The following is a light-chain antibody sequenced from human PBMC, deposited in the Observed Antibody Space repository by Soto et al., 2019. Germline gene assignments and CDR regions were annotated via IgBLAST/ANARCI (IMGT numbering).Light chain of an antibody. Sequence: MTQSPSTLSVSPGDSATLSCRASQSISNNLAWYQQNPGQAPRLLIYAASTRPVGVPARFSGSGSGTEFTLTIRSLQAEDLALYYCDQYYNSPLPFGQGTKVEIK. CDR3: DQYYNSPLP. V-gene: IGKV3-15*01. CDR1: QSISNN. CDR2: AAS. J-gene: IGKJ1*01.